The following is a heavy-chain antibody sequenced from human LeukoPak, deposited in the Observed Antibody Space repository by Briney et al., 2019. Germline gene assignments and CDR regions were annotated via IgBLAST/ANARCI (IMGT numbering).Heavy chain of an antibody. CDR2: IKQDGSEK. V-gene: IGHV3-7*03. J-gene: IGHJ6*04. CDR1: RFTFSSYW. D-gene: IGHD4-17*01. CDR3: ARKDGDYGYYYYYGMDV. Sequence: GGSLRLSCTASRFTFSSYWMSWVRQAPGKGLEWVANIKQDGSEKYYVDSVKGRFTISRDNAKNSLYLQMNSLRAEDTDVYYCARKDGDYGYYYYYGMDVWGKGTTVTVSS.